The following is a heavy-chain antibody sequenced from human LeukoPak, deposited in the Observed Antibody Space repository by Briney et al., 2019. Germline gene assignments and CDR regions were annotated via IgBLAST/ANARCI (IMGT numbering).Heavy chain of an antibody. CDR1: GYTLTELS. CDR2: FDPEDGET. CDR3: ATRPVLRYFDWSPNG. Sequence: ASVKVSCKVSGYTLTELSMHWVRQAPGKGLEWMGGFDPEDGETIYAQKFQGRVTMTEDTSTDTAYMELSSLRSEDTAVYYCATRPVLRYFDWSPNGWGQGTLVTVSS. V-gene: IGHV1-24*01. J-gene: IGHJ4*02. D-gene: IGHD3-9*01.